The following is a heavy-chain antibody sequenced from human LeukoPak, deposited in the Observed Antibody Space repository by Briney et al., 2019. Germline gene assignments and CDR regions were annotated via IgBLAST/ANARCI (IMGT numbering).Heavy chain of an antibody. CDR2: IYTSGST. J-gene: IGHJ6*03. D-gene: IGHD3-9*01. CDR3: ARVSWGYDILTGYYSDYYMDV. CDR1: GYSISSGYY. V-gene: IGHV4-61*02. Sequence: PSETLSLTCAVSGYSISSGYYWGWIRQPAGKGLEWIGRIYTSGSTNYNPSLKSRVTILVDTSKNQFSLKLSSVTAADTAVYYCARVSWGYDILTGYYSDYYMDVWGKGTTVTVSS.